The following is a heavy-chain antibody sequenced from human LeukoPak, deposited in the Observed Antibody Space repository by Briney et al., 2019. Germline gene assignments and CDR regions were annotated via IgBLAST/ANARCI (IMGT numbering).Heavy chain of an antibody. CDR1: GFTFSSYG. Sequence: GRSLRLSCAASGFTFSSYGMHWVRQAPDKGLEWVAVISYDGSKKYYVDSVKGRFTISRDNSKNTLYLQMNSLRAEDTAVYYCARDQRASLVRGVLDYWGQGTLVTVSS. CDR3: ARDQRASLVRGVLDY. J-gene: IGHJ4*02. V-gene: IGHV3-30*03. CDR2: ISYDGSKK. D-gene: IGHD3-10*01.